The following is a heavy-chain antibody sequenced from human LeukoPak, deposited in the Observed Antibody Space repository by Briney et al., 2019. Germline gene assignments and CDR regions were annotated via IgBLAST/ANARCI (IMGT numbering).Heavy chain of an antibody. CDR3: ARGYDGGSYLWDY. CDR2: IYYSGST. Sequence: PSETLSLTCTVSGGSISSSSYYWGWIRQPPGKGLEWIGSIYYSGSTYYNPSLKSRVTISVDTSKNQFSLKLSSVTAADTAVYYCARGYDGGSYLWDYWGQGTLVTVSS. CDR1: GGSISSSSYY. D-gene: IGHD1-26*01. V-gene: IGHV4-39*07. J-gene: IGHJ4*02.